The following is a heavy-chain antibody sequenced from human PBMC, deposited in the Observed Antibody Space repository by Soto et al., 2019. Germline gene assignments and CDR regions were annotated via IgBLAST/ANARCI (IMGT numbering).Heavy chain of an antibody. Sequence: GGSLRLSCAASGFTFSSYAMSWVRQAPGKGLEWVSAISGSGGSTYYADSVKGRFTISRDNSKNTLYLQMNSLRAEDPAVNYFAPTGGYSSSWKGCFDSWGQGTLVTVSS. CDR2: ISGSGGST. D-gene: IGHD6-13*01. CDR1: GFTFSSYA. CDR3: APTGGYSSSWKGCFDS. V-gene: IGHV3-23*01. J-gene: IGHJ5*01.